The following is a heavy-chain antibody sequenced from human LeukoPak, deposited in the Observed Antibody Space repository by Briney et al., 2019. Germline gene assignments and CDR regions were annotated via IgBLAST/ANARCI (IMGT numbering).Heavy chain of an antibody. CDR2: MNPNSGNT. CDR1: GYTFTSYD. D-gene: IGHD3-22*01. CDR3: ARTTDSRDDAFDI. Sequence: ASVKVSCKASGYTFTSYDINWVRQATGQGLEWMGWMNPNSGNTGYAQKFQGRVTITRNTSISTAYMELSSLRSEDTAVYYCARTTDSRDDAFDIWGQGTMVTVSS. V-gene: IGHV1-8*03. J-gene: IGHJ3*02.